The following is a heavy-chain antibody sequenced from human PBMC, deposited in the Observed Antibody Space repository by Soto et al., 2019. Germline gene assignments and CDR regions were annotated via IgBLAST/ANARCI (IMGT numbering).Heavy chain of an antibody. CDR1: GFTFSSYG. CDR2: ISYDGSNK. D-gene: IGHD2-2*01. CDR3: AKDGAGYCSSTSCPNGY. V-gene: IGHV3-30*18. Sequence: GGSLRLSCAASGFTFSSYGMHWVRQAPGKGLEWVAVISYDGSNKYYADSVKGRFTISRDNSKNTLYLQMNSLRAEDTAVYYCAKDGAGYCSSTSCPNGYWGQGTLVTVSS. J-gene: IGHJ4*02.